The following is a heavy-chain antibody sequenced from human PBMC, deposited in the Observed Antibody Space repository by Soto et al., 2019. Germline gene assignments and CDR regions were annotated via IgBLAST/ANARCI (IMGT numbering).Heavy chain of an antibody. D-gene: IGHD5-12*01. CDR3: ARVGVATISPFDY. CDR1: GGSISSYY. V-gene: IGHV4-59*01. J-gene: IGHJ4*02. Sequence: SETLSLTCTVSGGSISSYYWSWIRQPPGKGLEWIGYIYYSGSTNYNPSLKSRVTISVDTSKNQFSLKLSSVTAADTAVYYCARVGVATISPFDYWGQGTLVTVSS. CDR2: IYYSGST.